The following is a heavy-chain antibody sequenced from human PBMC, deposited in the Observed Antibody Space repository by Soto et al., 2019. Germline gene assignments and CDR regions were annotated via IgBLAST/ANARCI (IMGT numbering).Heavy chain of an antibody. V-gene: IGHV3-64D*06. Sequence: GGSLRLSGSASGLTFSSYAMHWVRGAPGKGREYVSAISSNGCRTYYAYSVKGRVNISRYNSKYSLYLQMSSLRAEYTAVYYYVKDHGDCSRTRCYAYYYYYGMDVWRQGTTVTVSS. J-gene: IGHJ6*02. CDR2: ISSNGCRT. CDR1: GLTFSSYA. D-gene: IGHD2-2*01. CDR3: VKDHGDCSRTRCYAYYYYYGMDV.